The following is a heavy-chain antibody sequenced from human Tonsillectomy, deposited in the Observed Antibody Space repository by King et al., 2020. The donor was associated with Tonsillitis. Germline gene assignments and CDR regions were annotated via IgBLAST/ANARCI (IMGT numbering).Heavy chain of an antibody. J-gene: IGHJ5*02. CDR2: INWNGGST. Sequence: VQLVESGGGVVRPGGSLRLSCAASGVTFGEYGMNWVRQAPGKGLEWVSGINWNGGSTGYADSVKGRFTVSRDNAKNSLYLQMNSLRGEDTALYYCVRCDACSSGWYWLDPWGQGTLVTVSS. CDR1: GVTFGEYG. D-gene: IGHD6-19*01. V-gene: IGHV3-20*04. CDR3: VRCDACSSGWYWLDP.